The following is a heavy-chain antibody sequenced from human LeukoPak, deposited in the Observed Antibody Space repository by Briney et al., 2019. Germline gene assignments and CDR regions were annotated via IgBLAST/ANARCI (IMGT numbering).Heavy chain of an antibody. CDR1: GGSFSGYY. CDR3: ARATYDFWSGQLDY. CDR2: INHSGST. V-gene: IGHV4-34*01. D-gene: IGHD3-3*01. Sequence: SETLSLTCAVYGGSFSGYYWSWIRQPPGKGLEWIGEINHSGSTNYNPSLKSRVTISVDTSKNQFSLKLSSVTAADTAVYYCARATYDFWSGQLDYWGQGTLVTVSS. J-gene: IGHJ4*02.